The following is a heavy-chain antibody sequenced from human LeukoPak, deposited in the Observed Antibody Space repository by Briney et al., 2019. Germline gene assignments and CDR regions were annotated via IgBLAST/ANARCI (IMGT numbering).Heavy chain of an antibody. D-gene: IGHD6-19*01. CDR3: AREPRYSSGWTSYFDY. CDR2: TYYRSKWYN. CDR1: GDSVSSNSAA. V-gene: IGHV6-1*01. Sequence: SQTLSLTCAISGDSVSSNSAAWNWIRQSPSRGLEWLGRTYYRSKWYNDYAVSVKSRITINPDTSKNQFSLQLNSVTPEDTAVYYCAREPRYSSGWTSYFDYWGQGTLVTVSS. J-gene: IGHJ4*02.